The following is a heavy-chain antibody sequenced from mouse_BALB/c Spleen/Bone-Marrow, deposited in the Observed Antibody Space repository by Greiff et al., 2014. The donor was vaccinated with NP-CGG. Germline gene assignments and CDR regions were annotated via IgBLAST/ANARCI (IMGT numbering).Heavy chain of an antibody. J-gene: IGHJ2*01. CDR3: ARRRGWYFDY. Sequence: VQLQQSGAELVRPGSSVKISCKASGYAFSSYWMNWVKQRPGQGLEWIGQIYPGDGDTNYNGKFKGKATLTADKSSSTAYMQLSGLTSEDSAVYFCARRRGWYFDYWGQGTTLTVSS. CDR1: GYAFSSYW. D-gene: IGHD2-3*01. CDR2: IYPGDGDT. V-gene: IGHV1-80*01.